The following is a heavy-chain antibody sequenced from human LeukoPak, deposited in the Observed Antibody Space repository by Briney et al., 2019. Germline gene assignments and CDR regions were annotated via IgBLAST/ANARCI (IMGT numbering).Heavy chain of an antibody. CDR1: GYTFTGYY. D-gene: IGHD5-12*01. Sequence: ASVKVSCKASGYTFTGYYMHWVRQAPGQGLEWMGWINPNSGGTNYAENFQGRVTMTRDTSISTAYMELSRLKSDDTAVYYCARQNHPMGYSYKYYMDVWGQGTMVTVSS. V-gene: IGHV1-2*02. CDR3: ARQNHPMGYSYKYYMDV. J-gene: IGHJ3*01. CDR2: INPNSGGT.